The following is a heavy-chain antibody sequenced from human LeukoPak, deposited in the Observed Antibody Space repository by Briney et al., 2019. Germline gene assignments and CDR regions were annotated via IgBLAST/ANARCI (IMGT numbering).Heavy chain of an antibody. D-gene: IGHD3-9*01. J-gene: IGHJ6*02. CDR1: GGSFSGYY. CDR2: INRSGST. CDR3: ARARLRYFDLLPVGMDV. Sequence: SETLSLTCAVYGGSFSGYYWSWIRQPPGKGLEWIGEINRSGSTNYNPSLKSRVTISVDTSKNQFSLKLSSVTAADTAVYYCARARLRYFDLLPVGMDVWAQGTTVTVSS. V-gene: IGHV4-34*01.